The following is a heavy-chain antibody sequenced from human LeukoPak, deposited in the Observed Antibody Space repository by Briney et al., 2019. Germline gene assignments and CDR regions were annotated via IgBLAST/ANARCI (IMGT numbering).Heavy chain of an antibody. CDR2: FYNSGRS. V-gene: IGHV4-59*12. D-gene: IGHD3-22*01. Sequence: SETLSLTCTVSDDSISDYYRGWIRQPPGKGLEWIGYFYNSGRSTYNPSLKSRVTISLDKSRNQFSLNLSSVTAADTAVYYCARDRDYYDSSGYYRFFDYWGQGTLVTVSS. J-gene: IGHJ4*02. CDR3: ARDRDYYDSSGYYRFFDY. CDR1: DDSISDYY.